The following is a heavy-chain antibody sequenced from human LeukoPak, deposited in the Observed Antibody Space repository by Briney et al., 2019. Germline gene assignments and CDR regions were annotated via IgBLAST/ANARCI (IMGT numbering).Heavy chain of an antibody. J-gene: IGHJ4*02. CDR1: LFTFIRCW. CDR3: ARSNQADDY. CDR2: INPGGSSI. D-gene: IGHD1-14*01. V-gene: IGHV3-74*01. Sequence: GMSLTLSCAPSLFTFIRCWMHWVRQVPGKVLVGVARINPGGSSITYADSVKGRFTISRDNAKNTLYLQMDSVRAEDTGVYYCARSNQADDYWGQGTLVTVSS.